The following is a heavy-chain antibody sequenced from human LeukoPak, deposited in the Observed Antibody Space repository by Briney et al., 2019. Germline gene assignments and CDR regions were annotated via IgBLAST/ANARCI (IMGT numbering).Heavy chain of an antibody. V-gene: IGHV1-69*06. CDR3: ATRPTVVTAIRAFDY. CDR2: IIPIFGTA. CDR1: GGTFSSYA. D-gene: IGHD2-21*02. J-gene: IGHJ4*02. Sequence: SVKVSCKASGGTFSSYAISWVRQAPGQGLEWMGGIIPIFGTANYAQKFQGRVTITADKSTSTAYMELSSLRSEDTAVYYCATRPTVVTAIRAFDYWGQGTLVTVSS.